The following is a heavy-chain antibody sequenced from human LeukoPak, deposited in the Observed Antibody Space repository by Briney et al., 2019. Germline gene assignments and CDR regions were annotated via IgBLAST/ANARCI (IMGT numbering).Heavy chain of an antibody. CDR3: ASVVGGYYPPVEGFDI. CDR1: GFSFSSCW. Sequence: GGSLRLSCAASGFSFSSCWMHWVRQAPGKGLVWVSRINSDGSTTNYADSVRGRFTISRDNAKNTLYLQVNSLRAEDTALYYCASVVGGYYPPVEGFDIWGQGTMVTVSS. D-gene: IGHD3-3*01. CDR2: INSDGSTT. J-gene: IGHJ3*02. V-gene: IGHV3-74*01.